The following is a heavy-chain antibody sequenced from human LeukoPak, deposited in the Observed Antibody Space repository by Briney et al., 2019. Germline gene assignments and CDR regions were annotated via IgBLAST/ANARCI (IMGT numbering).Heavy chain of an antibody. CDR2: FDPEDGET. V-gene: IGHV1-24*01. Sequence: ASVKVSCKVSGYTLSELSMHWVRQAPGKGLEWVGGFDPEDGETIYAQTFQGRVTMTEDTSTDTAYMELSSLRAEDTAVYYCATRGVMTTVTYLDYWGQGTLVTVSS. D-gene: IGHD4-17*01. CDR1: GYTLSELS. J-gene: IGHJ4*02. CDR3: ATRGVMTTVTYLDY.